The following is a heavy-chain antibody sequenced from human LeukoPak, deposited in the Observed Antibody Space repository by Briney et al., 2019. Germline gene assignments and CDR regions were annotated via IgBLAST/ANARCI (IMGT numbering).Heavy chain of an antibody. J-gene: IGHJ4*02. CDR1: GFTFSSYS. Sequence: QAGGSLRLSCAASGFTFSSYSMNWVRQAPGKGLEWVSYISSSSSTIYYADSVKGRFTISRDNAKNSLYLQMNSLRAEDTAVYYCARDLWEYSGYDRREDFDYWGQGTLVTVSS. CDR2: ISSSSSTI. D-gene: IGHD5-12*01. CDR3: ARDLWEYSGYDRREDFDY. V-gene: IGHV3-48*01.